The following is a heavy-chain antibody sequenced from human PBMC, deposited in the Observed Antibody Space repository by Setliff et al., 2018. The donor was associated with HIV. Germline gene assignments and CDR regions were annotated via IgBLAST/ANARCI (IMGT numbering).Heavy chain of an antibody. J-gene: IGHJ4*02. CDR3: TRGGSMTTLTT. CDR2: IYYNVNN. Sequence: TLSLTCAVSGVSISSQYWSWIRQPPGKGLEWIGFIYYNVNNNYNPSLKSRVSISVDTSKNQFSLRLSSVAAADTAVYYCTRGGSMTTLTTWGQGTLVTVSS. CDR1: GVSISSQY. D-gene: IGHD4-4*01. V-gene: IGHV4-59*11.